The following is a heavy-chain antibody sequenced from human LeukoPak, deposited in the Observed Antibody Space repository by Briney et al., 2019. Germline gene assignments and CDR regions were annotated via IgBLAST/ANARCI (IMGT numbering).Heavy chain of an antibody. V-gene: IGHV4-59*08. J-gene: IGHJ4*02. CDR3: ARYASGSGYFDY. CDR1: GGSISSYY. Sequence: SETLSLTCTVSGGSISSYYWSWIRQPPGRGLEWIGYIYYSGSTNYNPSLKSRVTISVDTSKNQSSLKLSSVTAADTAVYYCARYASGSGYFDYWGQGTLVTVSS. D-gene: IGHD3-10*01. CDR2: IYYSGST.